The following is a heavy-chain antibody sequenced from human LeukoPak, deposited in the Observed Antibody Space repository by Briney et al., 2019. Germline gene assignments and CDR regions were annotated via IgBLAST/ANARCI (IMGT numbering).Heavy chain of an antibody. J-gene: IGHJ6*03. Sequence: SGTLSLTCAVYGGSFSGYYWSWIRQPPGKGLEWIGEINHSGSTNYNPSLKSRVTISVDTSKNQFSLKLSSVTAADTAVYYCAGKWTYYYYMDVWGKGTTVTVSS. D-gene: IGHD1-26*01. CDR2: INHSGST. CDR1: GGSFSGYY. V-gene: IGHV4-34*01. CDR3: AGKWTYYYYMDV.